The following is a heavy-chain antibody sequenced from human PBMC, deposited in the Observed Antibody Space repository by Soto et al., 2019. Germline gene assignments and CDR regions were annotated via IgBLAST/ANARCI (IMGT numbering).Heavy chain of an antibody. J-gene: IGHJ5*02. D-gene: IGHD3-16*01. V-gene: IGHV2-5*02. CDR1: GFSLTTRGVG. CDR2: IYWDDDK. CDR3: AHIPNYYQYDWFDP. Sequence: QITLKESGPTLVKPTQTLTLTCIFSGFSLTTRGVGVGWIRQPPGKALECLALIYWDDDKRYSPSLQSRLSITKDTSKNQVVLTMTNVDPVDTATYYCAHIPNYYQYDWFDPWGQGTLVSVSS.